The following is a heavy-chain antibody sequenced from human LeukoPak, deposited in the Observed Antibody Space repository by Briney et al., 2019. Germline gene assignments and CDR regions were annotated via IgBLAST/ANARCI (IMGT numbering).Heavy chain of an antibody. CDR1: GGSFSGYY. Sequence: SETLSLTCAVYGGSFSGYYWSWIRQPPGKGLEWIGEINHSGSTNYNPSLKSRVTISVDTSKNQFSLKLSSVTAADTAVYYCARRGYCSGGSCSGLGYYYYYMDVWGKGTTVTVSS. CDR3: ARRGYCSGGSCSGLGYYYYYMDV. D-gene: IGHD2-15*01. V-gene: IGHV4-34*01. CDR2: INHSGST. J-gene: IGHJ6*03.